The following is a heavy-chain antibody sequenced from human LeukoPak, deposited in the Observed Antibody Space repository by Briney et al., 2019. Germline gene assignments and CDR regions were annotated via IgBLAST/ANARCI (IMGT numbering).Heavy chain of an antibody. D-gene: IGHD4-17*01. CDR1: GFSISKYA. J-gene: IGHJ6*03. V-gene: IGHV3-30*04. CDR3: ARPHLSHGDIRDFYYYYMDV. CDR2: ISYDGSNK. Sequence: PGGSLRLSCAASGFSISKYAMHSVRQAPGKGLEWVAIISYDGSNKYYADSVKGRFTISTDNSKNTVYLQMNSLRAEDTAVYYCARPHLSHGDIRDFYYYYMDVWGKGTTVTVSS.